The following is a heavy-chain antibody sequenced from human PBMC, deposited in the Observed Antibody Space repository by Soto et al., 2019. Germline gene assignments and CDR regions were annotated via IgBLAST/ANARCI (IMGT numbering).Heavy chain of an antibody. CDR2: ISAYNGNR. CDR3: AIDRRLWFGEFTDGQEV. D-gene: IGHD3-10*01. J-gene: IGHJ6*02. V-gene: IGHV1-18*01. CDR1: GYTVTGYG. Sequence: AGSVKVSCQASGYTVTGYGISWVRPASGHGLEWMGWISAYNGNRNYAQKLQGRVTMTTDTSTSTAYMELWSLRSDGTAVYYCAIDRRLWFGEFTDGQEVCGQATTVPVSS.